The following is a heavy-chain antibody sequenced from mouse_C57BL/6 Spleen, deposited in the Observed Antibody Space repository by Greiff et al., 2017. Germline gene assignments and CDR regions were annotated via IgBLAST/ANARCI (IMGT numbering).Heavy chain of an antibody. CDR1: GFTFSDYY. D-gene: IGHD1-1*02. CDR3: ARGTGGTAAWLAY. Sequence: EVHLVESEGGLVQPGSSMKLPCTASGFTFSDYYMAWVRQVPEKGLEWVANINYDGSSTYYLDSLKSRFIISRDNAKNSLYLQMRGLKSEDTATYYCARGTGGTAAWLAYWGQGTLVTVSA. V-gene: IGHV5-16*01. CDR2: INYDGSST. J-gene: IGHJ3*01.